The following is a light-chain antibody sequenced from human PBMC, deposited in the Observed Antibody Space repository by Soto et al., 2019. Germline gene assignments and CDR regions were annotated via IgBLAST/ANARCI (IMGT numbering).Light chain of an antibody. J-gene: IGLJ1*01. CDR2: SNS. Sequence: SYELTQPPSVSVAPGKTASITCGGNNIESKSVHWYQQKPGQAPVLVISSNSDRPSGIPERFSGSNSGNTATLTISRVEGGDEADYYCQVWDSSSDHPYVFGTGTKLTVL. CDR3: QVWDSSSDHPYV. V-gene: IGLV3-21*04. CDR1: NIESKS.